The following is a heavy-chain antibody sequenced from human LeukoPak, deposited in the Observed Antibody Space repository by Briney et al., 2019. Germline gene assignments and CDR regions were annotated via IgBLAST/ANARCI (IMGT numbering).Heavy chain of an antibody. D-gene: IGHD2-2*01. CDR3: AKGIYCSSTSCYPRFDY. V-gene: IGHV3-23*01. Sequence: GGSLRFSCAASGFTFSSYAMSWVRQAPGKGLEWVSAISGSGGSTYYADSVKGRFTISRDNSKNTLYLQMNSLRAEDTAVYHCAKGIYCSSTSCYPRFDYWGQGTLVTVSS. CDR1: GFTFSSYA. CDR2: ISGSGGST. J-gene: IGHJ4*02.